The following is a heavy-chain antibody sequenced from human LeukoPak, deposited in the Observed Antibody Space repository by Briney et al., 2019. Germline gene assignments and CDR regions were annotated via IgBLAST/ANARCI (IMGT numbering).Heavy chain of an antibody. Sequence: SETLSLTCTVSGGPLSSYYWSWIRQPAGKGLEWIGHIYHSGSTNYNPSLKSRVTMSVDTSKNQFPLKLSSVTAADTAVYYCAKVRTAAAIDDWGQGTLVTVSS. V-gene: IGHV4-4*07. J-gene: IGHJ4*02. CDR2: IYHSGST. CDR1: GGPLSSYY. CDR3: AKVRTAAAIDD. D-gene: IGHD2-2*01.